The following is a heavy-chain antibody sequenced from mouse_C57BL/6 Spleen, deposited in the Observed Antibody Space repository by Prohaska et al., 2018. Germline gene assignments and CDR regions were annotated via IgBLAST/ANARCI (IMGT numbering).Heavy chain of an antibody. CDR2: INPYSSTI. Sequence: EVKLLQSGGGLVQPGGSLKLSCAASGIDVSRYWMSWVRRAPGKGLEWIGEINPYSSTINYSPSLKNKFIISRDNAKNTLYLQMSKVRSEDTALYYCASPNWDWYFDVWGTGTTVTVSS. J-gene: IGHJ1*03. CDR1: GIDVSRYW. V-gene: IGHV4-1*01. D-gene: IGHD4-1*01. CDR3: ASPNWDWYFDV.